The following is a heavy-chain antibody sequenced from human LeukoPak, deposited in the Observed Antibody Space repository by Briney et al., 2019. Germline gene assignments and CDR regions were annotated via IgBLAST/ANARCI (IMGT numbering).Heavy chain of an antibody. D-gene: IGHD6-13*01. CDR2: INHSGST. J-gene: IGHJ4*02. CDR3: VTRKGYSSSWYSRGYFDY. V-gene: IGHV4-34*01. Sequence: PSETLSLTCAVYGGSFSGYYWSWIRQPPGKGLEWIGEINHSGSTNYNPSLKSRVTISVDTSKNQFSLKLSSVTAADTAVYYCVTRKGYSSSWYSRGYFDYWGQGTLVTVSS. CDR1: GGSFSGYY.